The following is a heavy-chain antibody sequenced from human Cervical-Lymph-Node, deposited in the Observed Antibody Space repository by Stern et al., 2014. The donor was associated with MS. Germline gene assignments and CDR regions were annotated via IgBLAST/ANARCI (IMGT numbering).Heavy chain of an antibody. CDR2: ISAYNGNT. D-gene: IGHD6-13*01. CDR1: GYNTTSYG. CDR3: ATFTSAAGTFNH. Sequence: VQLEESGGEVKKPGASVKVSCKASGYNTTSYGFTWVRQAPGQGLEWMGWISAYNGNTNYAQKFQGRVTMTTDTSTSTAYMEVGSLRSDDTAVYYCATFTSAAGTFNHWGQGTLVTVSS. J-gene: IGHJ4*02. V-gene: IGHV1-18*01.